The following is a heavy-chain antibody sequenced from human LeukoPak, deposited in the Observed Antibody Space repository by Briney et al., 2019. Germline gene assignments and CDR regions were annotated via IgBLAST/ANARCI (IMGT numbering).Heavy chain of an antibody. J-gene: IGHJ4*02. V-gene: IGHV4-59*01. CDR1: GGSISSYY. CDR2: IYYSGST. CDR3: ARCTSCSEVGTFDY. D-gene: IGHD2-2*01. Sequence: PSETLSLTCTVSGGSISSYYWSWIRQAPGKGLEWIGYIYYSGSTNYNLSLTSRVTISVDTSKNQFSLKLSSVTAADTAVYYCARCTSCSEVGTFDYWGQGTLVTVSS.